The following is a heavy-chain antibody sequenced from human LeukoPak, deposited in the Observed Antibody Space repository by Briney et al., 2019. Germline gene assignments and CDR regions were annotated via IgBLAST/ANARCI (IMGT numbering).Heavy chain of an antibody. CDR2: IYYSGST. V-gene: IGHV4-31*03. Sequence: SQTLSLTCTVSGGSISSGGYYWSWIRQHPGKGLEWIGYIYYSGSTYYNPSLKSRVTISVDRSKNQFSLKLSSVTAADTAVYYCARGLRGVRGVIAFDYWGQGTLVTVSS. J-gene: IGHJ4*02. CDR3: ARGLRGVRGVIAFDY. CDR1: GGSISSGGYY. D-gene: IGHD3-10*01.